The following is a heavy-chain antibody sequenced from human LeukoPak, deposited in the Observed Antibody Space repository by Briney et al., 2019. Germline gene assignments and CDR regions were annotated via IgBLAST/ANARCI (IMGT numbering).Heavy chain of an antibody. CDR1: GGSFSGYY. D-gene: IGHD2-2*01. CDR3: VRQYCSSIRCYYYFDY. Sequence: SETLSLTCAVYGGSFSGYYWSWIRQPPGKGLEWIGEINHSGSTNYNPSLKSRVTISVDTSKNQFSLKLSSVTAADTAVYYCVRQYCSSIRCYYYFDYWGQGILVTVSS. CDR2: INHSGST. V-gene: IGHV4-34*01. J-gene: IGHJ4*02.